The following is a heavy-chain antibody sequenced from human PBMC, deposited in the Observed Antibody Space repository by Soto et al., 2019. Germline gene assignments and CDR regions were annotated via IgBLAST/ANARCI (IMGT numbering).Heavy chain of an antibody. J-gene: IGHJ4*02. CDR3: AKRATGTYFDY. Sequence: LRLSCAASGFTFSNYAMNWVRQAPGKGLEWVSVISGSGGSTYYADSVKGRFTISRDNSKNTLYLQMNSLRAEDTAVYYCAKRATGTYFDYWGQGTLVTVSS. V-gene: IGHV3-23*01. CDR1: GFTFSNYA. D-gene: IGHD1-1*01. CDR2: ISGSGGST.